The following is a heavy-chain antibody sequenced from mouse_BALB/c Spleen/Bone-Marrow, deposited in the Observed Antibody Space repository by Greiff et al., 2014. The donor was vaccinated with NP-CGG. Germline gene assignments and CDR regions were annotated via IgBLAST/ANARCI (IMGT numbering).Heavy chain of an antibody. V-gene: IGHV1-87*01. J-gene: IGHJ4*01. CDR1: GYTFTSYW. CDR3: AAYYGSSYWAMDY. CDR2: IYPGDGDT. Sequence: QVQLQQSGAELARPGVSVNLSCKASGYTFTSYWVQWVKKRPGQGLEWIGAIYPGDGDTRYTQKFKGKATLTADKSSSTAYMQLSSLASEDSAVYYCAAYYGSSYWAMDYWGQGTSVTVSS. D-gene: IGHD1-1*01.